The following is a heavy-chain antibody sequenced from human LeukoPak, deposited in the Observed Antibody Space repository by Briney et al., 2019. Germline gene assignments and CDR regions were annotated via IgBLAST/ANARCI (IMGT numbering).Heavy chain of an antibody. CDR1: GGSISSSSYY. Sequence: PSETLSLTCTVSGGSISSSSYYWGWIRQPPGKGLEWIGSIYYSGSTYYNPSLKSRVTISVDTSKNQFSLKLSSVTAADTAVYYCVSQQGWDWYFDLWGRGTLVTVSS. J-gene: IGHJ2*01. D-gene: IGHD6-13*01. V-gene: IGHV4-39*01. CDR3: VSQQGWDWYFDL. CDR2: IYYSGST.